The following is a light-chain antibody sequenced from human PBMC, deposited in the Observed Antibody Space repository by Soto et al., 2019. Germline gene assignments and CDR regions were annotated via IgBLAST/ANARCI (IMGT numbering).Light chain of an antibody. V-gene: IGLV3-27*01. CDR3: YSVADNNLV. CDR1: VLAKRY. CDR2: KDT. J-gene: IGLJ2*01. Sequence: SYELTQPSSVSVSPGQTARITCSGDVLAKRYVRWFQQKPGQAPVLVIFKDTERPSGIPERFSGSSSGTTVTLTISGAQVEDEDDYYCYSVADNNLVFGGGTKLTVL.